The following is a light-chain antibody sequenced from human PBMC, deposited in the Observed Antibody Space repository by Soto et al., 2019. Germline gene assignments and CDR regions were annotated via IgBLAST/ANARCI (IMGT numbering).Light chain of an antibody. J-gene: IGLJ1*01. CDR1: SSDVGGHNY. Sequence: QSALTQPRSVSGSPGQSVTIYCTGTSSDVGGHNYVSWHQQHPGKAPQLMIYDVTKRPSGVPDRFSGSKSGSTASLTISGLQAEDEADYYCCSYAGSYTYVFGTGTKLTVL. CDR2: DVT. V-gene: IGLV2-11*01. CDR3: CSYAGSYTYV.